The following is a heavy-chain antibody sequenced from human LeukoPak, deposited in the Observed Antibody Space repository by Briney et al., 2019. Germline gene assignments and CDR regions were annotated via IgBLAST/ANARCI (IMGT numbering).Heavy chain of an antibody. CDR3: ARDQKQQLGPFDY. CDR1: GDSFSSNSAA. D-gene: IGHD6-13*01. J-gene: IGHJ4*02. V-gene: IGHV6-1*01. Sequence: SQTLSLTCALSGDSFSSNSAAWNWVRQSPSRGLEWLGRTYYRSKWYNDYAVSVKSLITINPDTSKNQFSLQLNSVTPEDTAVYYCARDQKQQLGPFDYWGQGTLVTVSS. CDR2: TYYRSKWYN.